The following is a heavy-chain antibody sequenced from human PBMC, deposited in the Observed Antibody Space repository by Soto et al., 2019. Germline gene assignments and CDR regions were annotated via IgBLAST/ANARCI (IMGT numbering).Heavy chain of an antibody. CDR1: GYSITSYS. CDR3: ARYTVYYGMDV. J-gene: IGHJ6*02. V-gene: IGHV5-51*01. D-gene: IGHD4-4*01. CDR2: IYPGDSDT. Sequence: HGESMKICCKCSGYSITSYSSGWVRQMPGKGLEWMGIIYPGDSDTRYSPSFQGQVTISADKSISTAYLQWSSLKASDTAMYYCARYTVYYGMDVWGQGTTVTVYS.